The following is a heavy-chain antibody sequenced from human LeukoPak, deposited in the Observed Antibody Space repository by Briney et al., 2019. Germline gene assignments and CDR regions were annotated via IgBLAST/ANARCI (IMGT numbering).Heavy chain of an antibody. V-gene: IGHV4-59*01. Sequence: SETLSLTCTVSGGSISSYYWSWIRQPPGKGLEWIGYIYYSGSTNYNPSLKSRVTISVDASKNQFSLKLSSVTAADTAVYYCARAGRDSSGYYDYWGQGTLVTVSS. CDR3: ARAGRDSSGYYDY. CDR2: IYYSGST. D-gene: IGHD3-22*01. CDR1: GGSISSYY. J-gene: IGHJ4*02.